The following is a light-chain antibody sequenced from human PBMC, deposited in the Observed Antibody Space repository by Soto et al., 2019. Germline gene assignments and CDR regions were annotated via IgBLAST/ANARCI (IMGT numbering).Light chain of an antibody. Sequence: EIVMTQSPATLSVSPGERATLSCRASQSVSSNLAWYQQKPGQAPRLLIYGASTRATGIPARFSGSGSGTDFTLTIRRLEPEDFAVYYCQQYGSSYPWTFGQGTKVEIK. V-gene: IGKV3-15*01. CDR1: QSVSSN. J-gene: IGKJ1*01. CDR3: QQYGSSYPWT. CDR2: GAS.